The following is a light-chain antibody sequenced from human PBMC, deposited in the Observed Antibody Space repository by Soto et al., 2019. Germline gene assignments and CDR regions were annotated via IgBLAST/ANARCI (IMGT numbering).Light chain of an antibody. V-gene: IGKV1-39*01. CDR1: QSISSY. J-gene: IGKJ1*01. Sequence: DIQMTQSPSSLSASVGDRVTITCRASQSISSYLNWYQQKPGKAPKLLIYAASSLQSGVPSRFSGRGSGTDFTLTISSLQPEDFATYYCQQSYSTPPRTFGQGTKVDIK. CDR2: AAS. CDR3: QQSYSTPPRT.